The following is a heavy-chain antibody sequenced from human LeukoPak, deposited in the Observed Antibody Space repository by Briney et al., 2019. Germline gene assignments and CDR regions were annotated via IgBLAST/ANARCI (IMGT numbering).Heavy chain of an antibody. D-gene: IGHD1-26*01. J-gene: IGHJ4*02. V-gene: IGHV4-59*01. CDR3: ARDRRGAPFDY. CDR1: GGSISSYY. Sequence: SETLSLTCTVSGGSISSYYWSWIRQPPGKGLEWIGHIYYSGSTNYNPSLKSRVTISVDTSKNQFSLKLSSVTAADTAVYYCARDRRGAPFDYWGQGTLVTVSS. CDR2: IYYSGST.